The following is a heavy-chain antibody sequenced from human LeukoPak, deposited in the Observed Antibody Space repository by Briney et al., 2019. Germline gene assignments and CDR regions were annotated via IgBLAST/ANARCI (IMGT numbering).Heavy chain of an antibody. CDR3: SRALGGGTTG. CDR2: ISGDGSST. D-gene: IGHD3-3*01. J-gene: IGHJ4*02. CDR1: GFTFSSDW. V-gene: IGHV3-74*01. Sequence: GGSLRLSCAGSGFTFSSDWMHWVRQAPGKGLVWISRISGDGSSTAYAGSVKGRFSISRDNAKNMLYLQTNSLRAEDTAIYYCSRALGGGTTGWGQGTLVTVS.